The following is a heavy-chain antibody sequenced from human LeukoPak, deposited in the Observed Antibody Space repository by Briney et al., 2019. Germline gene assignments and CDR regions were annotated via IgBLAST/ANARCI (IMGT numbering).Heavy chain of an antibody. CDR1: GYSFTNYW. CDR3: ARRGDSSGYSLDY. CDR2: IDPSDSYT. J-gene: IGHJ4*02. Sequence: GESLKISCKGSGYSFTNYWISWVRQMPGKGLEWMGRIDPSDSYTNYSPSLQGLVTISADKSISTAYLQWSSLKASDTAMYYCARRGDSSGYSLDYWGQGTLVTVSS. V-gene: IGHV5-10-1*01. D-gene: IGHD3-22*01.